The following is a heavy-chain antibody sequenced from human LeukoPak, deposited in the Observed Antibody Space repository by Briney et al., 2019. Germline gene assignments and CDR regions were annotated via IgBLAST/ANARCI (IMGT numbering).Heavy chain of an antibody. Sequence: SETLSLTCTVSGGSISSYYWSWLRQPPGKGLEWIGYIYYSGSTNYNPSLKSRVTISVDTSKNQFSLKLSSVTAADTAVYYCARQLGATYYFDYWGQGTLVTVSS. D-gene: IGHD1-26*01. CDR3: ARQLGATYYFDY. CDR2: IYYSGST. J-gene: IGHJ4*02. CDR1: GGSISSYY. V-gene: IGHV4-59*01.